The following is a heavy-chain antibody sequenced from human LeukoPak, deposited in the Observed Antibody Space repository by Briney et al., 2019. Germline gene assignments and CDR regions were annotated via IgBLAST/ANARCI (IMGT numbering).Heavy chain of an antibody. CDR1: GFTFSSYG. J-gene: IGHJ3*02. CDR2: IVNDGSIQ. CDR3: ARDDALEDNALDI. D-gene: IGHD1-1*01. V-gene: IGHV3-33*01. Sequence: HTGGSLRLSCAPSGFTFSSYGMHWVRQAPGRGLEWVALIVNDGSIQHYADSVKGRLTISRDNSKNTLFLQMNSVRAEDTAVYYCARDDALEDNALDIWGQGTMVTVSS.